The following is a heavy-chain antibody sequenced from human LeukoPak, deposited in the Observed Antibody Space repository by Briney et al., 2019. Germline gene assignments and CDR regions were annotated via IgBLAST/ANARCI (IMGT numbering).Heavy chain of an antibody. CDR3: ARDVEGGTFDI. CDR2: IDQSGGRN. J-gene: IGHJ3*02. Sequence: GGSLRLSCAASGFTFSRFWMNWVRQAPGRGLEWVANIDQSGGRNNYVDSVKGRFTISRDNAKNSLFLEMSSLRADDTAVYFCARDVEGGTFDIWGQGTAVTVSS. V-gene: IGHV3-7*05. CDR1: GFTFSRFW. D-gene: IGHD3-16*01.